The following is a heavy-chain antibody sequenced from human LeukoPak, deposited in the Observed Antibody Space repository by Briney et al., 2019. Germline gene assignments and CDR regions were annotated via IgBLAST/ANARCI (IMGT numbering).Heavy chain of an antibody. CDR1: EFTFSGYT. CDR2: ISPDSTEI. V-gene: IGHV3-21*05. D-gene: IGHD3-22*01. CDR3: AKDQGGDTSGYPEHY. J-gene: IGHJ4*02. Sequence: GGSLRLSCAASEFTFSGYTMNWVRQAPGKGLEWVSYISPDSTEIYYADSVKDRFTISRDNSKNTLYLQMNSLRAEDTAVYYCAKDQGGDTSGYPEHYWGQGTLVTVSS.